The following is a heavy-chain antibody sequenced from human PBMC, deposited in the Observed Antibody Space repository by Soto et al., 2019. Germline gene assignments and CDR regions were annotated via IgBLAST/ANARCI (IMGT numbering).Heavy chain of an antibody. CDR3: ARRDYYEVY. J-gene: IGHJ4*02. V-gene: IGHV4-39*01. D-gene: IGHD3-22*01. Sequence: SETLSLTCTVSGGSIISSSYYWGWIRQPPGKGLEWIGSIYYSGSTYYNPSLKSRVTISVDTSKNQFSLKLSSVTAADTAVYYCARRDYYEVYWGQGTLVTVSS. CDR1: GGSIISSSYY. CDR2: IYYSGST.